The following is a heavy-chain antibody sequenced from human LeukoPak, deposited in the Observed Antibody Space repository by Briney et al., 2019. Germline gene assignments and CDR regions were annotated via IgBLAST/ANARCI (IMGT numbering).Heavy chain of an antibody. D-gene: IGHD3-10*01. Sequence: GGSLRLSCAASGFTFSSYGMHWVRQAPGKGLEWVAFIRYDGSNKYYADSVKGRFTISRDNSKNTLYLQMNSLRAEDTAVYYCAKGSDSYYGSGSYYNNYYYYMDVWGEGTTVTISS. V-gene: IGHV3-30*02. CDR2: IRYDGSNK. J-gene: IGHJ6*03. CDR1: GFTFSSYG. CDR3: AKGSDSYYGSGSYYNNYYYYMDV.